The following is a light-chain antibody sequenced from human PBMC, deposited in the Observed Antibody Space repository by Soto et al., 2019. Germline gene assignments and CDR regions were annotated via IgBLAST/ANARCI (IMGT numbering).Light chain of an antibody. CDR2: AAS. V-gene: IGKV1-39*01. CDR3: QQSYSTPVD. J-gene: IGKJ2*01. CDR1: QSISSY. Sequence: DIQMTQSPSSLSAPVGDRVTITCRASQSISSYLNWYQHKPGKAPRLLIYAASSLQSGVPSRFSGSGSGTDFTLTISSLQPEDSAAYYCQQSYSTPVDFGQGTKLEIK.